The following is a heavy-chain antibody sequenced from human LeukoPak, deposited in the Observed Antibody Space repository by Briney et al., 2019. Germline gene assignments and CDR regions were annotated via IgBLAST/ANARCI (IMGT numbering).Heavy chain of an antibody. Sequence: GGSLRLSCAASGFTFSSYGMHWVRQAPGKGLEWVAVIWYDGSNKYYADSVKGRFTISRDNSKNTLYLQMNSMRAEDTAVYYCARAARGAVAGISDYWGQGTLVTVSS. V-gene: IGHV3-33*01. CDR1: GFTFSSYG. CDR2: IWYDGSNK. J-gene: IGHJ4*02. D-gene: IGHD6-19*01. CDR3: ARAARGAVAGISDY.